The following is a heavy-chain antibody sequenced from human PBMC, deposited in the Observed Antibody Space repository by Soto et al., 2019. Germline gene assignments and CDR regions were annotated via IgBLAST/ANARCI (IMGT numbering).Heavy chain of an antibody. Sequence: RRSLRLSCAASVFRFTHSAMHWARPAPGKGLESVAVISYDGSNKYYADSVKGRFTISRDNSKNTLYLQMSSLRVEDTAVYYCEREDYSSSWYWVDPWGQGTRVTVSS. D-gene: IGHD6-13*01. CDR3: EREDYSSSWYWVDP. J-gene: IGHJ5*02. CDR2: ISYDGSNK. CDR1: VFRFTHSA. V-gene: IGHV3-30-3*01.